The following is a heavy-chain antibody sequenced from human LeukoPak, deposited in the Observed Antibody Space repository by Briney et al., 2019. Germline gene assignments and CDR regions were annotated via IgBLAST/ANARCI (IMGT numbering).Heavy chain of an antibody. D-gene: IGHD3-3*01. Sequence: ASVKVSCKASGYTFTSYGMSWVRQAPGQGLEWMGWISAYTGNTNYAQKLQGRVTMTTDTSTSTAYMELRSLRSDDTAVYYCARSYESYYGMDVWGQGTTVTVSS. CDR2: ISAYTGNT. J-gene: IGHJ6*02. V-gene: IGHV1-18*01. CDR3: ARSYESYYGMDV. CDR1: GYTFTSYG.